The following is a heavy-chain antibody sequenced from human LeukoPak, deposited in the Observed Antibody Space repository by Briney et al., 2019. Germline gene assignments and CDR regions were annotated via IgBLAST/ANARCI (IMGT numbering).Heavy chain of an antibody. D-gene: IGHD6-13*01. V-gene: IGHV4-59*01. Sequence: SETLSLTCTVSGGSISSYYWSWIRQPPGKGLEWIGYIYYSGSTNYNPSLKSRVTISVDTSKNQFSLKLSSVTAADTAVYYCARDGPGYSSSWLCYWGQGTLVTVSS. J-gene: IGHJ4*02. CDR3: ARDGPGYSSSWLCY. CDR1: GGSISSYY. CDR2: IYYSGST.